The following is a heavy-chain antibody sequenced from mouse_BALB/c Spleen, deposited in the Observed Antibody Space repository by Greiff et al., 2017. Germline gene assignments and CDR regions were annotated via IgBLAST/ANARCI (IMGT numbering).Heavy chain of an antibody. CDR1: GFTFSSFG. CDR3: ARKAYYGNPWFAY. CDR2: ISSGSSTI. D-gene: IGHD2-10*01. V-gene: IGHV5-17*02. Sequence: EVKLVESGGGLVQPGGSRKLSCAASGFTFSSFGMHWVRQAPEKGLEWVAYISSGSSTIYYADTVKGRFTISRDNPKNTLFLQMTSLRSEDTAMYYCARKAYYGNPWFAYWGQGTLVTVSA. J-gene: IGHJ3*01.